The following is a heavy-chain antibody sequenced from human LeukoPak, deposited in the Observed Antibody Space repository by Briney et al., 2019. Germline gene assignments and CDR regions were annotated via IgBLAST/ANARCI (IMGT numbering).Heavy chain of an antibody. CDR3: ARASGVRAFDI. CDR1: GCSFSGYY. D-gene: IGHD6-6*01. V-gene: IGHV4-34*01. Sequence: PSETLSLTCAVYGCSFSGYYWSWIRQPPGNGLEWIGEINHSGSTNYNPSLKSRVTISVDTSKNQFSLKLSSVTAADTAVYYCARASGVRAFDIWGQGTMVTVSS. CDR2: INHSGST. J-gene: IGHJ3*02.